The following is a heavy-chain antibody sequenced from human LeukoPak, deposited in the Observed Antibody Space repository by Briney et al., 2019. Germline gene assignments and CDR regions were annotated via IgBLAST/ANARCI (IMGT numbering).Heavy chain of an antibody. CDR1: GFTVSSNY. Sequence: PGGSLRLSCAASGFTVSSNYMSWVRQAPGKGLEWVSVIYSGGSTYYADSVKGRFSISRDNSKNTVFLQMNSLRAEDTAVYYCAKVGLDTVVVNRPFDYWGQGTLVTVSS. V-gene: IGHV3-53*01. D-gene: IGHD3-16*02. CDR2: IYSGGST. J-gene: IGHJ4*02. CDR3: AKVGLDTVVVNRPFDY.